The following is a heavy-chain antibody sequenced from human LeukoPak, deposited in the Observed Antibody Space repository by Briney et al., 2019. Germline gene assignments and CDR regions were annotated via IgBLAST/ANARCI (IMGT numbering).Heavy chain of an antibody. Sequence: ASVKVSCKASGYTFTGYYMHWVRQAPGQGLEWMGRINPNSGGTNYAQKFQGGVTMTRDTSISTAYMELSRLRSDDTAVYYCARDRRSSWFPFDYWGQGTLVTVSS. CDR1: GYTFTGYY. CDR2: INPNSGGT. CDR3: ARDRRSSWFPFDY. V-gene: IGHV1-2*06. D-gene: IGHD6-13*01. J-gene: IGHJ4*02.